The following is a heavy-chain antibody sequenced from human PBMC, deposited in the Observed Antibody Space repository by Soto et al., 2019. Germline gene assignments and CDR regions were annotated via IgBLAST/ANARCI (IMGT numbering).Heavy chain of an antibody. CDR3: ARCSLVVVPAPGFDP. V-gene: IGHV4-31*03. D-gene: IGHD2-2*01. Sequence: PAETLSLTCTVPGGSISSGGYYWSWIRQHPGKGLEWIGYIYYSGTTYYNPSLKSRVTISVDTSKNQFSLKLSSVSAADPALYYCARCSLVVVPAPGFDPWGRGTLVTVSS. CDR2: IYYSGTT. CDR1: GGSISSGGYY. J-gene: IGHJ5*02.